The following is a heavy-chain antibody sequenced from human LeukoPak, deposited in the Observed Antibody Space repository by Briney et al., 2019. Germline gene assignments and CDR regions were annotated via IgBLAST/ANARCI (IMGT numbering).Heavy chain of an antibody. CDR3: ARDPHYYGSGSYSGPDY. V-gene: IGHV3-30-3*01. J-gene: IGHJ4*02. CDR1: GFTFSSYA. Sequence: GGSLRLSCAASGFTFSSYAMHWVRQAPGKGLEWVAVISYDGSNKYYADSVKGRFTISRDNSKNTLYLQMNSLRAEDTAVYYCARDPHYYGSGSYSGPDYWGQGTLVTVSS. CDR2: ISYDGSNK. D-gene: IGHD3-10*01.